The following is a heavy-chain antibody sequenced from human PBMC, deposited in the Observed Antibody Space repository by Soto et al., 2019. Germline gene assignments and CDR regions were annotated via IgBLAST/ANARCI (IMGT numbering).Heavy chain of an antibody. CDR1: GFTFSTYA. CDR2: ISSDGSKK. D-gene: IGHD3-10*01. Sequence: PWGSLRLSCAASGFTFSTYAMHWVRQALGKGLEWVAVISSDGSKKYYADSVKGRFTISRDKSRDTLYLQMNSLRAEDTALYYWPKNHPAKLYSAGDYCGKEPLVTAS. CDR3: PKNHPAKLYSAGDY. V-gene: IGHV3-30-3*01. J-gene: IGHJ4*02.